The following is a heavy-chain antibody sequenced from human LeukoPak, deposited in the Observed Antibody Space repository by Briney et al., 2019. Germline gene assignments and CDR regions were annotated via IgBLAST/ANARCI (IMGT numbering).Heavy chain of an antibody. CDR2: ISSSGSTI. V-gene: IGHV3-48*03. CDR1: GFPLYRYE. CDR3: TTGGKSLAY. J-gene: IGHJ4*02. D-gene: IGHD1-26*01. Sequence: PGGSLRLSCAASGFPLYRYEKNWVRQAPGKGLEWVSTISSSGSTIYYADSVKGRFTISRDNAKKSLSLQMNSLRAEDTAVYYCTTGGKSLAYWGQGTLVTVSS.